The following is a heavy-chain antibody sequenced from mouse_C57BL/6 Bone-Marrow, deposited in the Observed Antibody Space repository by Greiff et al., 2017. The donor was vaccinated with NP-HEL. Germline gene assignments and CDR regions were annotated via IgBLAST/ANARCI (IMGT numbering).Heavy chain of an antibody. CDR1: GYTFTSYW. J-gene: IGHJ3*01. Sequence: QVQLQQSGAELVMPGASVKLSCKASGYTFTSYWMHWVKQRPGQGLEWIGEIDPSDSYPNYNQKFKGKSTLTVDKSSSTAYMQLSSLTSEDSAVYYCARGGYYGSSFAWFAYWGQGTLVTVSA. D-gene: IGHD1-1*01. CDR2: IDPSDSYP. CDR3: ARGGYYGSSFAWFAY. V-gene: IGHV1-69*01.